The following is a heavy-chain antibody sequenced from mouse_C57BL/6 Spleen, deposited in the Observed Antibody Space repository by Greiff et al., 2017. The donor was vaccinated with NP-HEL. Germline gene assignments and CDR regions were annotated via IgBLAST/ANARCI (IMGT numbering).Heavy chain of an antibody. Sequence: EVQLVESGGGLVQPKGSLKLSCAASGFTFNTYAMHWVRQAPGKGLEWVARIRSKSSNYATYYADSVKDRFTISRDDSQSMLYLQMNNLKTEDTAMYYCVRESIYYGSSYFDYWGQGTTLTVSS. D-gene: IGHD1-1*01. J-gene: IGHJ2*01. CDR3: VRESIYYGSSYFDY. CDR1: GFTFNTYA. V-gene: IGHV10-3*01. CDR2: IRSKSSNYAT.